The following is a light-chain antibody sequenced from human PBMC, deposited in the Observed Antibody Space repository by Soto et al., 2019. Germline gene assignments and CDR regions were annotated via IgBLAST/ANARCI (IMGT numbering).Light chain of an antibody. Sequence: QSALTQPASVSGSPGQSITVSCTGTSSDIGAYDYVSWYQQHPGKAPKVIISEVSKRPSGVSHRFSGSKSCNTASLTISGLQAEDEADYYCSSYTTNITPVVFGGGTKVTVL. CDR1: SSDIGAYDY. J-gene: IGLJ2*01. CDR2: EVS. V-gene: IGLV2-14*01. CDR3: SSYTTNITPVV.